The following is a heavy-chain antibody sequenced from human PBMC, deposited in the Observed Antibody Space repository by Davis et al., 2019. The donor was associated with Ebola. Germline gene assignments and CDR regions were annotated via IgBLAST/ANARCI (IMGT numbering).Heavy chain of an antibody. Sequence: SVKVSCKASGGTFSSYAISWVRQAPGQGLEWMGGTIPIFGTANYAQKFQGRVTITADESTSTAYMELSSLRSEDTAVYYCARVQRARYYYDSSGYYYFDYWGQGTLVTVSS. D-gene: IGHD3-22*01. V-gene: IGHV1-69*13. J-gene: IGHJ4*02. CDR1: GGTFSSYA. CDR2: TIPIFGTA. CDR3: ARVQRARYYYDSSGYYYFDY.